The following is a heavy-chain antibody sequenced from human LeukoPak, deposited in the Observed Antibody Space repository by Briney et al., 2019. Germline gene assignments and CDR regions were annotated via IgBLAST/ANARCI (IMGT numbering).Heavy chain of an antibody. CDR3: ARPKYSSSWYPLLPDDY. CDR2: ITSSSSYI. Sequence: GGSLRLSCAASEFTFSSYTMNWVRQAPGKGLEWVSSITSSSSYIYYADSVKGRFTISRDNAKNSLYLQMNSLRAEDTAVYYCARPKYSSSWYPLLPDDYWGQGTLVTVSS. CDR1: EFTFSSYT. V-gene: IGHV3-21*01. D-gene: IGHD6-13*01. J-gene: IGHJ4*02.